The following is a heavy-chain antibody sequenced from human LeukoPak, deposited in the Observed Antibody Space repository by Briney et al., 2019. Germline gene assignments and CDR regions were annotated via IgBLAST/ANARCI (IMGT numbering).Heavy chain of an antibody. CDR1: GYNFTNYT. CDR2: IDTNTGNP. Sequence: ASVKVSCKASGYNFTNYTVNWVQQAPGQGLEWVGWIDTNTGNPTYVQGFTGRFVFSSDTSVSTTYLQINSQKAEDTAVYYCARGHDTTGYFAFWGQGTLVTVPS. J-gene: IGHJ4*02. D-gene: IGHD3-22*01. V-gene: IGHV7-4-1*02. CDR3: ARGHDTTGYFAF.